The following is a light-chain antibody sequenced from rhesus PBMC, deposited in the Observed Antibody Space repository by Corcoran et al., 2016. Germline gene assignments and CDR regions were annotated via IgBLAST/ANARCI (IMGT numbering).Light chain of an antibody. V-gene: IGLV2-32*02. CDR2: EVS. CDR3: SSYAGSNTLV. Sequence: QAALTQPRSVSGSPGQSVTISCTGTSSDIGGYNYVSWYQQHPGTAPKLMIYEVSKRPSGVSDRFSGSKSGNTASLTISGLQAEDEADYYCSSYAGSNTLVFGSGTKLTVL. CDR1: SSDIGGYNY. J-gene: IGLJ6*01.